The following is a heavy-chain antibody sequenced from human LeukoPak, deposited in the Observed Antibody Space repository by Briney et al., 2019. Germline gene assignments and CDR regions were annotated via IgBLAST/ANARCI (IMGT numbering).Heavy chain of an antibody. Sequence: SETLSLTCTVSGGSISSGGYYWSWIRQHPGKGLEWIGYIYYSGNTYYNPSLKSRVTISVDTSKNQFSLKLSSVTAADTAVYYCASRPESEAYFDYWGQGTLVTVSS. CDR1: GGSISSGGYY. CDR3: ASRPESEAYFDY. V-gene: IGHV4-30-4*08. CDR2: IYYSGNT. J-gene: IGHJ4*02.